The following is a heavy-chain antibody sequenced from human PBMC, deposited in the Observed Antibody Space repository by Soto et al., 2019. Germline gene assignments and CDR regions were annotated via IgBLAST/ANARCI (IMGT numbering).Heavy chain of an antibody. CDR2: ISPYNGKT. D-gene: IGHD2-15*01. J-gene: IGHJ3*02. CDR1: GYTFTNYG. CDR3: ARDLYGGNCCDAFDI. V-gene: IGHV1-18*01. Sequence: QAQLAQSGAEVKKPGASVNISCKASGYTFTNYGFIWFRQAPGHGLEWVGWISPYNGKTEYAQKFQGRVTMTRDKPTSTAYMELRSMRSDDTAVYYCARDLYGGNCCDAFDIGGQGTMVTVSS.